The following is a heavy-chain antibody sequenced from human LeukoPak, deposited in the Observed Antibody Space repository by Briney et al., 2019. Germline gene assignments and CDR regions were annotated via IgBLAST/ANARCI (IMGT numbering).Heavy chain of an antibody. V-gene: IGHV3-74*01. D-gene: IGHD3-3*01. Sequence: GGSLRLSCAASGFTFSSYWMHWVRQAPGKGLVWVSRINADGSSTSYADSVKGRFTISRDNAKNTLYLQMNSLRAEDTAVYYCARERFLEWLSGRGGTFGIWGQGTMVTVSS. CDR2: INADGSST. CDR1: GFTFSSYW. J-gene: IGHJ3*02. CDR3: ARERFLEWLSGRGGTFGI.